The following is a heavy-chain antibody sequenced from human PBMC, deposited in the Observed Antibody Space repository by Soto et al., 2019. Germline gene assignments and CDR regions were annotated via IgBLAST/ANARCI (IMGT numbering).Heavy chain of an antibody. CDR2: INSRGSII. Sequence: QVQLVESGGGLVKPGGSLRLSCAASGFRFSDYYMTWIRQAPGKGLEWVSHINSRGSIIYQADSVRGRFTVSRDNAKNSLYLQMNSLRVEDTAVYFRARARPDIVMVVGETPGYYGMDVWGQGTTVTVSS. CDR1: GFRFSDYY. V-gene: IGHV3-11*01. D-gene: IGHD2-15*01. CDR3: ARARPDIVMVVGETPGYYGMDV. J-gene: IGHJ6*02.